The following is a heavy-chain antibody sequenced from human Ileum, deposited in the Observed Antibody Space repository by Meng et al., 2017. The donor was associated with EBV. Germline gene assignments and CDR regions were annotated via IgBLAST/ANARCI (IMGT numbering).Heavy chain of an antibody. V-gene: IGHV6-1*01. CDR1: GDSVSSDKTA. CDR2: TYRRSRWYY. Sequence: QLQLQQSGPGLVQPSQIRSLSWVISGDSVSSDKTAWNWIRQSPSRGLEWLGRTYRRSRWYYDYALSVKSRINISPDTSKNQVSLQLNSVTDEDTGIYYCATSRIAKFDRWGQGTLVTVSS. CDR3: ATSRIAKFDR. J-gene: IGHJ5*02.